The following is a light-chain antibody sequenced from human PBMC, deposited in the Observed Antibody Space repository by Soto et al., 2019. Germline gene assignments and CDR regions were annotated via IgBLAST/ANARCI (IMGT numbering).Light chain of an antibody. CDR2: EAS. V-gene: IGLV2-23*01. Sequence: QSALTQPASVSGSPGQSITISCTGTSSDVGSRNLVSWYQQYPGKAPKLIIFEASKRPSGVSNRLSGSKSGSTASLTISGLQAEDEADYYCCSHAGSRTYGFGSGTKVTVL. CDR3: CSHAGSRTYG. J-gene: IGLJ1*01. CDR1: SSDVGSRNL.